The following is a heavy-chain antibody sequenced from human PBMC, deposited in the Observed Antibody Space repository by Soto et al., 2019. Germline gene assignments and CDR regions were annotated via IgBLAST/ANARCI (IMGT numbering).Heavy chain of an antibody. CDR1: GYTFTTYG. V-gene: IGHV1-18*01. J-gene: IGHJ4*02. CDR2: ITPFNDNT. Sequence: QIHLVQSGGEVKKPGASVKVSCKTSGYTFTTYGISWVRQAPGQGLEWMGWITPFNDNTNYAQNLQGRVTMTTDTSTHTAYLELRSLTSGDTAVYYCARTDKGDYVPPLDNWGQGTLVTVSS. D-gene: IGHD4-17*01. CDR3: ARTDKGDYVPPLDN.